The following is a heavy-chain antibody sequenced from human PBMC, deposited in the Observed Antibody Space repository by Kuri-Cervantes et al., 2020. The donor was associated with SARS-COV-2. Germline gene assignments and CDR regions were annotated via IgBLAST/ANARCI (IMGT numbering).Heavy chain of an antibody. Sequence: SETRSLTCSVSGGSISSYYWSCIRRPQGKGLEWIGYIYYSGSNNYNHSLKSRVTISVDTSKNQLSLKLSSVTAADTAVYYCARETVAGTGGWFDPWGQGTLVTVSS. CDR3: ARETVAGTGGWFDP. D-gene: IGHD6-19*01. CDR1: GGSISSYY. J-gene: IGHJ5*02. V-gene: IGHV4-59*12. CDR2: IYYSGSN.